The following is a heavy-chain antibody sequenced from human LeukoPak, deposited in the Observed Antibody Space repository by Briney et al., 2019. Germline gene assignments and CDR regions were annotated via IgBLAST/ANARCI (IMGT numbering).Heavy chain of an antibody. D-gene: IGHD6-13*01. J-gene: IGHJ4*02. Sequence: PGGSLRLSCAASGFTFSSYGMHWVRQAPGKGLEWVAVIWYDGSNKYYADSVKGRFTISRDNSKNTLYLQMNSLRAEDTAVYYCARDSYSSSWSYYFDYWGQGTLVTVSS. CDR2: IWYDGSNK. V-gene: IGHV3-33*01. CDR3: ARDSYSSSWSYYFDY. CDR1: GFTFSSYG.